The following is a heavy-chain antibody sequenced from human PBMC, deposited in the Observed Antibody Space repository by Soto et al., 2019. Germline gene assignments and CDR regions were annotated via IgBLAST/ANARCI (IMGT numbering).Heavy chain of an antibody. J-gene: IGHJ3*02. CDR1: GGSISGYY. V-gene: IGHV4-59*01. Sequence: SETLSLTCTVSGGSISGYYWSWIRQPPGKRLEWIGYIDYYGSTNYNPSLKSRVTISVDTSKKQFSLNLGSVTAADTAIYYCARNRPAGDYDISGYHDVFDIWGQGTMVTVSS. D-gene: IGHD3-22*01. CDR2: IDYYGST. CDR3: ARNRPAGDYDISGYHDVFDI.